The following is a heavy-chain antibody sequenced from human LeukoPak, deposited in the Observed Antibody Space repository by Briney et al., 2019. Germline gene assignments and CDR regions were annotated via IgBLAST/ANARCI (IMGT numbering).Heavy chain of an antibody. J-gene: IGHJ5*02. CDR2: ISGSGGST. CDR1: GFTFSSYA. D-gene: IGHD3-10*01. Sequence: PGGSLRLSCAASGFTFSSYAMGWVRQAPGKGLEWVSAISGSGGSTYYADSVRGRFTISRDNSKNTLYLQMNSLRAEDTAVYYCAKLSSGSYSMTWGQGTLVTVSS. CDR3: AKLSSGSYSMT. V-gene: IGHV3-23*01.